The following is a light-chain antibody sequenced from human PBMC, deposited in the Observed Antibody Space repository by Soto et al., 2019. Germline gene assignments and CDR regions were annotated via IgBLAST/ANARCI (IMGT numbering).Light chain of an antibody. CDR2: DVS. CDR1: SSDVGTYNY. CDR3: SSYAGSYNGV. V-gene: IGLV2-8*01. J-gene: IGLJ3*02. Sequence: QSALTQPPSASGSPGQSVTISCTGTSSDVGTYNYVSWYQQHPGKAPKLMIYDVSKRPSGVPDRFSGSKSGNTASLTVSGLQADDEAEYYCSSYAGSYNGVFGGGTKVTVL.